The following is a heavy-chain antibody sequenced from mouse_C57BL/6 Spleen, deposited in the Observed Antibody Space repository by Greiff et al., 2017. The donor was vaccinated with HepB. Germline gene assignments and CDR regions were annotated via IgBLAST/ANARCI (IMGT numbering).Heavy chain of an antibody. V-gene: IGHV5-17*01. CDR1: GFTFSDYG. CDR2: ISSGSSTL. CDR3: ARGLRPYYFDY. D-gene: IGHD2-12*01. Sequence: EVKLVESGGGLVKPGGSLKLSCAASGFTFSDYGMHWVRQAPEKGLEWVAYISSGSSTLYYADTVKGRFTISRDNAKNTLFLQMTSLRSEDTAMYYCARGLRPYYFDYWGQGTTLTVSS. J-gene: IGHJ2*01.